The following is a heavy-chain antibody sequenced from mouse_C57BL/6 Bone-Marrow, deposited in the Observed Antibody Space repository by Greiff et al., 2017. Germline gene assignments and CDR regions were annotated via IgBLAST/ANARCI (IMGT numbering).Heavy chain of an antibody. CDR3: ESRDSNSAWFAY. Sequence: QVQLQQPGAELVRPGSSVKLSCKASGYTFTSYWMAWVKQRPGQGLEWIGNIYPSDSETHYNQKFKDKATLTVDKSSSTAYMQLSSLTSEDCAVYDCESRDSNSAWFAYWGQGTLVTVAA. J-gene: IGHJ3*01. CDR2: IYPSDSET. CDR1: GYTFTSYW. V-gene: IGHV1-61*01. D-gene: IGHD2-5*01.